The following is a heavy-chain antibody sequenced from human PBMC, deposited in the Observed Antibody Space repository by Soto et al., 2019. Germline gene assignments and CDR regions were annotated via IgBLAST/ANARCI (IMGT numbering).Heavy chain of an antibody. CDR3: SRHTVYCCGGGCRRFDY. V-gene: IGHV4-39*01. CDR1: GGSISSSSHY. CDR2: IYYSGST. D-gene: IGHD2-15*01. J-gene: IGHJ4*01. Sequence: SETLSLTCTVSGGSISSSSHYWGWVRQPPGEGLEWIGSIYYSGSTYYNPSLKCRITVSVDTSRNQFSLKLSSVSAADTALCYCSRHTVYCCGGGCRRFDYWGHGTLVTVSS.